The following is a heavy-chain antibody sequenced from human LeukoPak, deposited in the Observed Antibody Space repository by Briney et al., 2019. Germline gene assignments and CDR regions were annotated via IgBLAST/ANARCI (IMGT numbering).Heavy chain of an antibody. CDR1: GFTFSNYW. D-gene: IGHD5-24*01. V-gene: IGHV3-74*01. J-gene: IGHJ4*02. CDR2: INIDGRAT. CDR3: ARVVEGGDSWDY. Sequence: PGGSLRLSCVASGFTFSNYWMHWVRQVPGEGLVWVSRINIDGRATSYADSVKGRFTVSRDNARNTSYLQIDSLRVEDTAVYYCARVVEGGDSWDYWGQGALVTVSP.